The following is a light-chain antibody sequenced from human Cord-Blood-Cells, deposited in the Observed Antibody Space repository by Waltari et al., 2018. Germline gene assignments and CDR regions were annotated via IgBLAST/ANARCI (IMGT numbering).Light chain of an antibody. Sequence: QSALTQPASVSGSPGQSITISCTGTSSDVGGYNYFSWYQQHPGKAPKLMIYDVSNRPSGVSNRFSGSKSSNTASRTISGLQAEDEADYYCSSYTSSSTVVFGGGTKLTVL. J-gene: IGLJ2*01. CDR3: SSYTSSSTVV. V-gene: IGLV2-14*01. CDR1: SSDVGGYNY. CDR2: DVS.